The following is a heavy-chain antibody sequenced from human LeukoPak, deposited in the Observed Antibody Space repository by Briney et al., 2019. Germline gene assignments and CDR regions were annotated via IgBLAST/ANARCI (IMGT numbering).Heavy chain of an antibody. CDR1: GFTFSNYD. Sequence: GGSLRLSCAASGFTFSNYDMIWVRQAPGEGLGWVSSIHAIGGGGHTYSADSVKGRFTTSRDNSKNTPFPQMHSLTAEDTAVYDCTRNGGGLGYWGQGALVTVSS. CDR2: IHAIGGGGHT. D-gene: IGHD3-16*01. J-gene: IGHJ4*02. V-gene: IGHV3-23*01. CDR3: TRNGGGLGY.